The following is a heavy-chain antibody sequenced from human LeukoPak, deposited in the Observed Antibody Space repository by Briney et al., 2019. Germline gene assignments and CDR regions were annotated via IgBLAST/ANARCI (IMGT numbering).Heavy chain of an antibody. CDR2: IYYSGST. CDR3: ARSGYGDYEDY. Sequence: SETLSLTCTVSGGSISSYCWSWIRQPPGKGLEWIGYIYYSGSTNYNPSLKSRVTISVDTSKNQFSLKLSSVTAADTAVYYCARSGYGDYEDYWGQGTLVTVSS. D-gene: IGHD4-17*01. CDR1: GGSISSYC. V-gene: IGHV4-59*01. J-gene: IGHJ4*02.